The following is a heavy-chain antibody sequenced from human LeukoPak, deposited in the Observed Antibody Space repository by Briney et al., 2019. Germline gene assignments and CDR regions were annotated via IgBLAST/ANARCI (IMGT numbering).Heavy chain of an antibody. V-gene: IGHV3-7*01. CDR3: ARDPGYCSGGSCYFDY. CDR1: GFTFSSYW. J-gene: IGHJ4*02. Sequence: GGSLRLSCAASGFTFSSYWMSWVRQAPGKGLEWVANIKQDGSEKYYVDSVKGRFTISRDNAKNSLYLQMNSPGAEDTAVYYCARDPGYCSGGSCYFDYWGQGTLVTVSS. CDR2: IKQDGSEK. D-gene: IGHD2-15*01.